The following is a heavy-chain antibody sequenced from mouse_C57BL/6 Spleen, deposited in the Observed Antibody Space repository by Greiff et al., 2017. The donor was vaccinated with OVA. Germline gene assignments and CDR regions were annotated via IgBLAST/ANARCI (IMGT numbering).Heavy chain of an antibody. D-gene: IGHD1-1*02. V-gene: IGHV1-9*01. J-gene: IGHJ2*01. CDR2: ILPGSGST. CDR1: GYTFTGYW. CDR3: ASGGGNSHFDY. Sequence: QVQLQQSGAELMKPGASVKLTCKATGYTFTGYWIEWVKQRPGHGLEWIGEILPGSGSTNSNEKFKGKATFTADTSSNTAYMQLSSLTTEDSAIYYCASGGGNSHFDYWGQGTTLTVSS.